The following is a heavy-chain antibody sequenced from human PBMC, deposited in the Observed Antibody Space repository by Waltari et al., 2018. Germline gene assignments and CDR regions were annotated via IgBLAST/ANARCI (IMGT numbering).Heavy chain of an antibody. J-gene: IGHJ4*02. CDR1: GGPINRDRLF. CDR3: ARDTGYSKSLCDH. D-gene: IGHD4-4*01. CDR2: VFSNGSV. V-gene: IGHV4-61*02. Sequence: QVQLQESGPGLVKPSQTLSLTCTVSGGPINRDRLFWSWIRQPAGKGLEWIGRVFSNGSVDYNPSLRSRVTISRDTSRNEFSLKLRSVTAADTAFYYCARDTGYSKSLCDHWGPGTQVIVSS.